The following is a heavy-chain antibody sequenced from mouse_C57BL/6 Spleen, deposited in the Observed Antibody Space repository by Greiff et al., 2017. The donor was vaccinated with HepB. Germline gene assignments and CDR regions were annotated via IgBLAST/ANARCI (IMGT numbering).Heavy chain of an antibody. CDR3: ARAIYDGTSGYFDV. CDR1: GYTFTSYW. CDR2: IDPSDSYT. J-gene: IGHJ1*03. Sequence: QVQLQQPGAELVKPGASVKLSCKASGYTFTSYWMQWVKQRPGQGLEWIGEIDPSDSYTNYNQKFKGKATLTVDTSSSTAYMQLSSLTSEDSAVYYCARAIYDGTSGYFDVWGTGTTVTVSS. V-gene: IGHV1-50*01. D-gene: IGHD2-3*01.